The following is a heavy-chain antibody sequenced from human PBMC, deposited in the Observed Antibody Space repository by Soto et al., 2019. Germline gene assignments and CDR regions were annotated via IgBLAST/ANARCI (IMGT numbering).Heavy chain of an antibody. V-gene: IGHV4-34*01. D-gene: IGHD3-3*01. CDR1: GGSFSGYY. J-gene: IGHJ6*02. CDR3: ARAWVTIFGVVIMYYYGMDV. Sequence: SLTCAVYGGSFSGYYWSWIRQPPGKGLEWIGEINHSGSTNYNPSLKSRVTISVDTSKNQFSLKLSSVTAADTAVYYCARAWVTIFGVVIMYYYGMDVWGQGTTVTVSS. CDR2: INHSGST.